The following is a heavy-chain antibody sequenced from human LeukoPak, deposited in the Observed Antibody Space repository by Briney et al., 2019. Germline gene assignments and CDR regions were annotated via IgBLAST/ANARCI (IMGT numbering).Heavy chain of an antibody. CDR1: GGSISSYY. CDR2: IYYSGST. D-gene: IGHD6-6*01. V-gene: IGHV4-59*12. J-gene: IGHJ4*02. Sequence: PSETLSLTCTVSGGSISSYYWSWIRQPPGKGLEWIGYIYYSGSTNYNPSLKSRVTISVDTSKNQFSLKLSSVTAADTAVYYCARGEGSSDGFDYWGQGTLVTVSS. CDR3: ARGEGSSDGFDY.